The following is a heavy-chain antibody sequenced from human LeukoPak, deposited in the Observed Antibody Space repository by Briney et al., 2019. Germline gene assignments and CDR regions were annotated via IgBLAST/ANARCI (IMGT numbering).Heavy chain of an antibody. D-gene: IGHD6-19*01. V-gene: IGHV4-31*03. CDR2: ISYSGST. CDR1: GGSISSGGYY. J-gene: IGHJ4*02. Sequence: SETLSLTCTVSGGSISSGGYYWSWIRQHPGKGLEWIGYISYSGSTYYNPSLKSRVIISVDTSKNQFSLNLSSLTAADTAVYYCARGHSIAVAGAFDYWGQGTLVTVSS. CDR3: ARGHSIAVAGAFDY.